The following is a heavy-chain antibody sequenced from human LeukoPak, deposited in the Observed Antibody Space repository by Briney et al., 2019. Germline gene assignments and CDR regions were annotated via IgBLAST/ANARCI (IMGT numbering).Heavy chain of an antibody. CDR3: ARGAEAETSPLDF. CDR2: INPSGAA. Sequence: VASVKVSCKASGYIFSDYYMHWVRQAPGQGLEWLGWINPSGAADYAQQFRGRVTMTRDTSINTDYMEMKRVTSDDTAVYYCARGAEAETSPLDFWGQGTLVIVS. CDR1: GYIFSDYY. D-gene: IGHD6-13*01. J-gene: IGHJ4*02. V-gene: IGHV1-2*02.